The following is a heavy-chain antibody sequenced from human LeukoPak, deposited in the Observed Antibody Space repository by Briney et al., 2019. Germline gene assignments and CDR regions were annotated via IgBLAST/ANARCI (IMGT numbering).Heavy chain of an antibody. Sequence: PGGSLRLSCAASGFTFSSYSMNWVRQAPGKGLEWVSYISSSSGTIYHADSVKGRFTISRDNAKNSLYLQMNGLRAEDTAVYYCARDCSSTSCYGYWGQGTLVTVSS. CDR2: ISSSSGTI. CDR1: GFTFSSYS. CDR3: ARDCSSTSCYGY. D-gene: IGHD2-2*01. V-gene: IGHV3-48*01. J-gene: IGHJ4*02.